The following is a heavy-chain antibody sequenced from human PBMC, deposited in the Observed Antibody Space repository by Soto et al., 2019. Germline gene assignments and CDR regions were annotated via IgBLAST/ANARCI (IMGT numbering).Heavy chain of an antibody. D-gene: IGHD1-26*01. CDR1: GGSITSSSFC. J-gene: IGHJ4*02. CDR3: ARRRIVPTTNFDY. V-gene: IGHV4-39*01. Sequence: QLQLQESGPGLVKPSETLSLTCTVSGGSITSSSFCWGWIRQPPGKGLEWIGHIFHTGATYYNPTLKSRLRMSVDTSKNQFSLNLSSVTATDTAVYYCARRRIVPTTNFDYWGQGTLVTVSS. CDR2: IFHTGAT.